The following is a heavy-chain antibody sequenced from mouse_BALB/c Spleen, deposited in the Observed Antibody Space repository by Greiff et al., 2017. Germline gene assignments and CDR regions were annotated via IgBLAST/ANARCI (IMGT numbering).Heavy chain of an antibody. V-gene: IGHV5-9-3*01. J-gene: IGHJ3*01. CDR2: ISSGGSYT. Sequence: EVHLVESGGGLVKPGGSLKLSCAASGFTFSSYAMSWVRQTPEKRLEWVATISSGGSYTYYPDSVKGRFTISRDNAKNTLYLQMSSLRSEDTAMYYCASGLTSWFAYWGQGTLVTVSA. CDR3: ASGLTSWFAY. D-gene: IGHD4-1*01. CDR1: GFTFSSYA.